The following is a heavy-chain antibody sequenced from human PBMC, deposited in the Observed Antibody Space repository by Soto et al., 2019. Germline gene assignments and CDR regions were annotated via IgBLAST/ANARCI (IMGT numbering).Heavy chain of an antibody. CDR3: ASEERDFDFLTGYSAMDV. D-gene: IGHD3-9*01. CDR2: IIPMLGIT. CDR1: GGTFSSYT. V-gene: IGHV1-69*02. J-gene: IGHJ6*02. Sequence: QVQLVQSGTEVKKPGSSVQVSCQASGGTFSSYTISWVRQAPGQGLEWMGRIIPMLGITNYAQKFRGRVTITADKSTSTAYMDLSSLRSEDTAVYSCASEERDFDFLTGYSAMDVWSQGTTVTV.